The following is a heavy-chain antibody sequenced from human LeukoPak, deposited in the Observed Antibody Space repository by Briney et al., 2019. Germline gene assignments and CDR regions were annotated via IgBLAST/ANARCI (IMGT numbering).Heavy chain of an antibody. D-gene: IGHD5-18*01. J-gene: IGHJ4*02. V-gene: IGHV3-48*01. CDR3: ARLRGYNYGLPDY. CDR2: ISSDRKTT. CDR1: GFTFSDYS. Sequence: GGSLRLSCAASGFTFSDYSMNWVRQAPGKGLECVSYISSDRKTTWYADSVKGRFTISRDNAKNSLYLQMNSLRVEDTAVYYCARLRGYNYGLPDYWGQGALVTVSS.